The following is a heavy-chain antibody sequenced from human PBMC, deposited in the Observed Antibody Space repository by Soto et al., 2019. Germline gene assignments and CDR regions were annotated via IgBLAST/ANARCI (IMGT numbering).Heavy chain of an antibody. CDR3: ARHSHEDHGDPNWFDP. J-gene: IGHJ5*02. CDR1: GGSISSNIYY. V-gene: IGHV4-39*01. Sequence: QVQLQESGPGLVKPSETLSLTCTVSGGSISSNIYYWGWIRQPPGKGLEWIGSIYYTGNPFYNPSLKSRVTLSVDTSENQFSLKLSSVTAADTAVYCARHSHEDHGDPNWFDPWGQGTLVTVSS. CDR2: IYYTGNP. D-gene: IGHD4-17*01.